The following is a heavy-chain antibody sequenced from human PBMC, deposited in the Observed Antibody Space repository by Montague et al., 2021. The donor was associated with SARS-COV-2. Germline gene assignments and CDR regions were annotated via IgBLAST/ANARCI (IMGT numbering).Heavy chain of an antibody. CDR2: IYYSGST. CDR3: ARSTYCSGGCCERALLNY. CDR1: GGSISSSSYY. Sequence: SETLSLTCTVSGGSISSSSYYWGWIRQPPGKGLEWIGSIYYSGSTYYNPSLKSRVTISVDTSKNQFSLKLSSVTAADTAVYYCARSTYCSGGCCERALLNYWGQGTLVTVSS. V-gene: IGHV4-39*01. J-gene: IGHJ4*02. D-gene: IGHD2-15*01.